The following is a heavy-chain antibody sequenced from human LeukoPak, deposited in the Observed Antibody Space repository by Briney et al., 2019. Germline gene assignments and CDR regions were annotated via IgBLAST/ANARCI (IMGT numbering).Heavy chain of an antibody. D-gene: IGHD5-12*01. CDR3: AREVKGGHDRLNWFDP. J-gene: IGHJ5*02. Sequence: SGTLSLTCAVSGGSISSSNWWSWVRQPPGKGLEWIGEIYHSGSTNYNPSLRSRVTISVDKSKNQFSLKLSSVTAADTAVYYCAREVKGGHDRLNWFDPWGQGTLVTVSS. V-gene: IGHV4-4*02. CDR2: IYHSGST. CDR1: GGSISSSNW.